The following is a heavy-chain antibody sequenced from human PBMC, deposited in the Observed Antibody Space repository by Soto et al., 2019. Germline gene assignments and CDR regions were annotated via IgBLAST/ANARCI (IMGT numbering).Heavy chain of an antibody. CDR2: ISYDGSNK. Sequence: GGSLRLSCAASGFTFSSYAMHWVRQAPGKGLEWVAVISYDGSNKYYADSVKGRFTISRDNSKNTLYLQMNSLRAEDTAVYYCARDVSGSGWYLDYWGQGTLVT. J-gene: IGHJ4*02. CDR3: ARDVSGSGWYLDY. V-gene: IGHV3-30-3*01. D-gene: IGHD6-19*01. CDR1: GFTFSSYA.